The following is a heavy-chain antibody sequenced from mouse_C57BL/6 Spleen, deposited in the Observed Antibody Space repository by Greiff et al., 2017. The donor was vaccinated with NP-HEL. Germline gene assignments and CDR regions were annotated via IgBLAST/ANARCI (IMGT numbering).Heavy chain of an antibody. CDR3: AIRNGSSSWFAY. V-gene: IGHV1-19*01. Sequence: VQLQQSGPVLVKPGASVKMSCKASGYTFTDYYMNWVKQSHGKSLEWIGVINPYNGGTSYNQKFKGKATLTVDKSSSTAYMELNSLTSEDSAVYYCAIRNGSSSWFAYWGQGTLVTVSA. J-gene: IGHJ3*01. CDR2: INPYNGGT. CDR1: GYTFTDYY. D-gene: IGHD1-1*01.